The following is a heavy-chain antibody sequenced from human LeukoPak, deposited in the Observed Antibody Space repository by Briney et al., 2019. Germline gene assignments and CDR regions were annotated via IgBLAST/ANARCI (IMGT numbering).Heavy chain of an antibody. Sequence: PSETLSLTCTVSGGSISSYYWSWIRQPPGKGLEWIGYIYYSGSTNYNPSLKSRVTISVDTSKNQFSLKLSSVTAADTAVYHCARGGRYSSGWYLYWGQGTLVTVSS. CDR1: GGSISSYY. J-gene: IGHJ4*02. V-gene: IGHV4-59*01. CDR2: IYYSGST. CDR3: ARGGRYSSGWYLY. D-gene: IGHD6-19*01.